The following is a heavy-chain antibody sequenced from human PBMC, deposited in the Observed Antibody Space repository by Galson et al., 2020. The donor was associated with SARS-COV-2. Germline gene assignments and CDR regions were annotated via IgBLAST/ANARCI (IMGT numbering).Heavy chain of an antibody. J-gene: IGHJ6*02. CDR1: GFTFTSYG. D-gene: IGHD3-22*01. V-gene: IGHV3-30*03. CDR3: ARVNQGSYYYGMDV. Sequence: GESLKISCAASGFTFTSYGMHWVRQAPGKGLEWVAVISYDGDNKYYADSVKGRFTISRDNSKNTLFLQVSSLRAEDTAVYYCARVNQGSYYYGMDVWGQGTTVTVSS. CDR2: ISYDGDNK.